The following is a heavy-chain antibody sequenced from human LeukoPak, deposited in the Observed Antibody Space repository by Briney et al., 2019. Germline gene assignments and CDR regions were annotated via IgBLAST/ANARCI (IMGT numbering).Heavy chain of an antibody. CDR3: AGLGATNGEYYYGMDV. J-gene: IGHJ6*02. Sequence: GASVKVSCKVSGYTLTELSMHWVRQAPGKGLEWMGGFDPEDGETIYAQKFQGRVTMTEDTSTDTAYMELSSLRSEDTAVYYCAGLGATNGEYYYGMDVWGQGTTVTVSS. CDR2: FDPEDGET. D-gene: IGHD5-12*01. V-gene: IGHV1-24*01. CDR1: GYTLTELS.